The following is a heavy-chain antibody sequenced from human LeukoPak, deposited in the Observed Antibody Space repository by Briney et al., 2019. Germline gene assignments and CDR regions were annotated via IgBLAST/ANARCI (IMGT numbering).Heavy chain of an antibody. Sequence: PSETLSLTCTVSGGSISSGSYYWSWIRQPAGKGLEWIGRIYTSGSTNYNPSLKSRVTISVDTSKNQFSLKLSSVTAADTAVYYCARGRYNWNDFDAFDIWGQGTMVTVSS. V-gene: IGHV4-61*02. CDR3: ARGRYNWNDFDAFDI. J-gene: IGHJ3*02. CDR2: IYTSGST. D-gene: IGHD1-1*01. CDR1: GGSISSGSYY.